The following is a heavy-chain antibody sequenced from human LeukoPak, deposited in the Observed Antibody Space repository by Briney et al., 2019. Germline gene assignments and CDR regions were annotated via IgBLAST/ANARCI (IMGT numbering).Heavy chain of an antibody. CDR2: ISAYNGNT. CDR3: ARERDPVVAATLGYFQH. D-gene: IGHD2-15*01. Sequence: GASVKISCKASGYTFTSYGISWVRQAPGQGLEWMGWISAYNGNTNYAQKLQGRVTMTTDTSTSTAYMELRSLRSDDTAVYYCARERDPVVAATLGYFQHWGQGTLVTVSS. CDR1: GYTFTSYG. J-gene: IGHJ1*01. V-gene: IGHV1-18*01.